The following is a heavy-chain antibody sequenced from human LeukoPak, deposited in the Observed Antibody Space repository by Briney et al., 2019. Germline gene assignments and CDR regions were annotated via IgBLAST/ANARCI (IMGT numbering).Heavy chain of an antibody. CDR1: GFTFSSYA. CDR3: AKAPSRAGSGWFQIDY. J-gene: IGHJ4*02. D-gene: IGHD6-19*01. Sequence: PGGSLRLSCVASGFTFSSYAMTWVRQAPGKGLEWVSTIGPSGGNTYYADSVKGRFTISRDNRDNSKNTLYLQMNSLRADDTAVYYCAKAPSRAGSGWFQIDYWGQGTLVTVSS. V-gene: IGHV3-23*01. CDR2: IGPSGGNT.